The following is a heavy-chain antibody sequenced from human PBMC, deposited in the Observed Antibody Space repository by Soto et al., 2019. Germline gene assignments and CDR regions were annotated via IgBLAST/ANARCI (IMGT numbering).Heavy chain of an antibody. CDR1: GFTFSSYA. CDR2: ISGSGGST. J-gene: IGHJ4*02. D-gene: IGHD3-3*01. Sequence: GVLRLSCAASGFTFSSYAMSWVRQAPGKGLEWVSAISGSGGSTYYADSVKGRFTISRDNSKNTLYLQMNSLRAEDTAVYYCAKMTRNYDFWSGYYTIYYWGQGTLVTVSS. CDR3: AKMTRNYDFWSGYYTIYY. V-gene: IGHV3-23*01.